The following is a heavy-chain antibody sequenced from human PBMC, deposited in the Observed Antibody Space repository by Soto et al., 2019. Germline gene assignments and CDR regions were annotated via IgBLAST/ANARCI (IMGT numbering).Heavy chain of an antibody. D-gene: IGHD2-2*03. Sequence: PGGSLRLSCAASGFLISANAMSWVRQAPGGGLEWVSTISGSAGVAFYADSVRGRFTISRDNPTNTLYLQMNNLRAEDTAVYYCAKVGIGMFSHKHHFDHWGQGSQVTVSS. V-gene: IGHV3-23*01. J-gene: IGHJ4*02. CDR2: ISGSAGVA. CDR1: GFLISANA. CDR3: AKVGIGMFSHKHHFDH.